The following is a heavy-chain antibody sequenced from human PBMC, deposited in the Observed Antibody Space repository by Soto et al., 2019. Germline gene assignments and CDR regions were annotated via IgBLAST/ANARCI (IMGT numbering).Heavy chain of an antibody. Sequence: SETLSLTCTVSGGSISSYYWSWIRQPPGKGLEWIGYIYYSGSTNYNPPLKSRVTISVDTSKNQFSLKLSSVTAADTAVYYCAREAGYSSSSPLDYWGQGTLVTVSS. CDR1: GGSISSYY. D-gene: IGHD6-6*01. J-gene: IGHJ4*02. CDR3: AREAGYSSSSPLDY. V-gene: IGHV4-59*01. CDR2: IYYSGST.